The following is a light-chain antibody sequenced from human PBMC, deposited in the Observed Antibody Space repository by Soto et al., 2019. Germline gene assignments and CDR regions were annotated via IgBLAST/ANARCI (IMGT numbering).Light chain of an antibody. Sequence: DIQMTQSPTSLSASIGDRVTISCQASQDITKSLNWYQQKAGKAPKVLIYDASNLETGVPSRFSGTGSGTEFTLTISTLQPEDVATYYCQQVAHLPTFGGGTKVDIK. CDR2: DAS. CDR1: QDITKS. CDR3: QQVAHLPT. J-gene: IGKJ4*01. V-gene: IGKV1-33*01.